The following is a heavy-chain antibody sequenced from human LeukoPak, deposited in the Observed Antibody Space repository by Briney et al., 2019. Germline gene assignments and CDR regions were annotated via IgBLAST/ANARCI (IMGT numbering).Heavy chain of an antibody. CDR2: FLSDGRSQ. J-gene: IGHJ4*02. CDR1: GFTLTNYA. D-gene: IGHD5-18*01. V-gene: IGHV3-30*04. CDR3: ARDIGGYNYGLFDY. Sequence: GGSQTLSCAASGFTLTNYAIHWVRQAPGKGLEWVAVFLSDGRSQYYAKSVKGRFTISRDNSKNTLYLQMNSLRAEDTAVYYCARDIGGYNYGLFDYWGQGNGDTVSS.